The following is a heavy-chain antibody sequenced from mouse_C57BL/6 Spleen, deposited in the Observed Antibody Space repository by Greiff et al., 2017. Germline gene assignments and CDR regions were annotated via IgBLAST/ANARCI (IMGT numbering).Heavy chain of an antibody. CDR2: INPNNGGT. CDR1: GYTFTDYN. D-gene: IGHD1-1*01. CDR3: ARRAYYGSSFYWYFDV. J-gene: IGHJ1*03. Sequence: EVQLQQSGPELVKPGASVKMSCKASGYTFTDYNMHWVKQSHGKSLEWIGYINPNNGGTSYNQKFKGKATLTVNKSSSTAYMELRSLTSEDSAVYYCARRAYYGSSFYWYFDVWGTGTTVTVSS. V-gene: IGHV1-22*01.